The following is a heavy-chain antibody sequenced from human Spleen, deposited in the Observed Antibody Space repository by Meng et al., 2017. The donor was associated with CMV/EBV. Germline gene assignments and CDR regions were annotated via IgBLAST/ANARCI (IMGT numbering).Heavy chain of an antibody. D-gene: IGHD3-10*01. CDR3: ARGRGEVGDWFDP. Sequence: GGSLRLSCVASGFTFTTYSMNWVRQAPGKGLEWVSSISSSTTYTFYADSVKGRFTISRDTAKNSLYLQMNSLRAEDTAVYYCARGRGEVGDWFDPWGQGTLVTAPQ. J-gene: IGHJ5*02. CDR1: GFTFTTYS. V-gene: IGHV3-21*01. CDR2: ISSSTTYT.